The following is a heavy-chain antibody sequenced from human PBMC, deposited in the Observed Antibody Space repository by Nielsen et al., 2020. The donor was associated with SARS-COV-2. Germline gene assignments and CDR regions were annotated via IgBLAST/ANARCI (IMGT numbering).Heavy chain of an antibody. D-gene: IGHD6-19*01. CDR2: ITNTGAE. V-gene: IGHV3-11*04. J-gene: IGHJ4*02. CDR1: GFTFSDHY. Sequence: GGSLRLSCAASGFTFSDHYMTWIRQTPGKGLEWISYITNTGAEYYADSVKGRFTISRDNAQSSLYLLMNNLRTEDTAVYYCASSGWFDYWGQGTRVTVSS. CDR3: ASSGWFDY.